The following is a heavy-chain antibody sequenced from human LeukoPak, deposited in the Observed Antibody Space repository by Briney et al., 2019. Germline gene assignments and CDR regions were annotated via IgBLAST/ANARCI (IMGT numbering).Heavy chain of an antibody. D-gene: IGHD5-12*01. CDR3: SGYDSGTWESLLDY. CDR2: IYYSGST. CDR1: GGSISSSSYY. V-gene: IGHV4-39*07. Sequence: PSETLSLTCTVSGGSISSSSYYWGWIRQPPWKGLEWIGSIYYSGSTYYNPSLKSRVTISVDTSKNQFSLKLSSVTAADTAVYYCSGYDSGTWESLLDYWGQGTLVTVSS. J-gene: IGHJ4*02.